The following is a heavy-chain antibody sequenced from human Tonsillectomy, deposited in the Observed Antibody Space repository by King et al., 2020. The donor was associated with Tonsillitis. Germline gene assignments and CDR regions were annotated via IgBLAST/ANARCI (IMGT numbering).Heavy chain of an antibody. D-gene: IGHD2-2*01. CDR2: ISYDGSNK. J-gene: IGHJ4*02. V-gene: IGHV3-30*04. Sequence: VQLVESGGGVVQPGRSLRLSCAASGFTFSSYAMHWVRQAPGKGLEWVAVISYDGSNKYYADSVKGRFTISRDNSKNTLYLQMNSLRAEDTAVYYCARGVFVLVPAAMGCDYWGQGTLVTVSS. CDR3: ARGVFVLVPAAMGCDY. CDR1: GFTFSSYA.